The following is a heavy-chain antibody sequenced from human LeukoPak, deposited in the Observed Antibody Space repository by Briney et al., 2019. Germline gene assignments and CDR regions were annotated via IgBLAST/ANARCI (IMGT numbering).Heavy chain of an antibody. Sequence: PSETLSLTCTVSGGSISSGDYYWSWIRQPPGKGLEWIGYIYYSGSTYYNPSLKSRITISMDTSKNQFSLKLSSVTAADTAVYYCASGGDFWSGYPYYWGQGTLVTVSS. J-gene: IGHJ4*02. CDR3: ASGGDFWSGYPYY. V-gene: IGHV4-30-4*08. CDR1: GGSISSGDYY. CDR2: IYYSGST. D-gene: IGHD3-3*01.